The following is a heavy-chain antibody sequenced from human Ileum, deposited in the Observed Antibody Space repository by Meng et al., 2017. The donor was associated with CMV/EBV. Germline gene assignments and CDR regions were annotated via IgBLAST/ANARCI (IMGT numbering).Heavy chain of an antibody. D-gene: IGHD3-16*01. V-gene: IGHV4-4*02. CDR3: ARCGGWRFDP. J-gene: IGHJ5*02. CDR2: IYHTGGT. Sequence: LSCAVSGGSISSSNHWSWVRQPPGKGLEWIGEIYHTGGTNYNPSLKSRVTMSVDKSKNQFSLRLSSVTAADTAVYYCARCGGWRFDPWGQGTLVTVSS. CDR1: GGSISSSNH.